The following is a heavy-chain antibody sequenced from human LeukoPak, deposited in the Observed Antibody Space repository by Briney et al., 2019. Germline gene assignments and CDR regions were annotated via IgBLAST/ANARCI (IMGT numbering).Heavy chain of an antibody. CDR2: IYYSGST. D-gene: IGHD3-22*01. V-gene: IGHV4-31*03. J-gene: IGHJ4*02. CDR1: GGSIGGGGYW. Sequence: PSQTLPLTCSVSGGSIGGGGYWWSWVRQHPGKGLEWIGNIYYSGSTNYNPSLKSRVTISVDTSKNQFSLKLSSVTAADTAVYYCARGGGDEPYYYDSSGYPTHPPFDYWGQGTLVTVSS. CDR3: ARGGGDEPYYYDSSGYPTHPPFDY.